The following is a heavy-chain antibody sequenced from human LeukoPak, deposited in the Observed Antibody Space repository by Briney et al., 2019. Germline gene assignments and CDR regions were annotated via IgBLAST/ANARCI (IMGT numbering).Heavy chain of an antibody. Sequence: GRSLRLSCAASGFTFSSYGMHWVRQAPGKGLEWVSYINADSSTIYYADSVKGRFTISRDNAKNSLYLQMNSLRAEDTAVYYCARAVGRITEFAYWGQGTLVTVSS. CDR2: INADSSTI. CDR3: ARAVGRITEFAY. CDR1: GFTFSSYG. J-gene: IGHJ4*02. V-gene: IGHV3-48*01. D-gene: IGHD3-10*01.